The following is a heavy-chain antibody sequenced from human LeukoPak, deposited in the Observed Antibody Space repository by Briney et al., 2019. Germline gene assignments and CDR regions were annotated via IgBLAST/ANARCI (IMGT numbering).Heavy chain of an antibody. Sequence: GGSLRLSCAASGFTFNTYPMNWVRQAPGKGLEWISHIRDSGITDYADSEKGRFTISRDNAKNSLYLQLNSLRAEDTAVYYCARDHDYAFDNWGQGTLVTVSS. CDR2: IRDSGIT. J-gene: IGHJ4*02. CDR3: ARDHDYAFDN. V-gene: IGHV3-48*01. D-gene: IGHD4-17*01. CDR1: GFTFNTYP.